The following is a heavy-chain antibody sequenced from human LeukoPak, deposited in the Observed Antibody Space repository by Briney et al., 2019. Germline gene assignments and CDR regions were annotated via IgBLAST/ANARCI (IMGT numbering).Heavy chain of an antibody. CDR1: GFTFSSYS. CDR3: AREGVVGATATDAFDI. V-gene: IGHV3-21*01. D-gene: IGHD1-26*01. Sequence: PGGSLRLSCAASGFTFSSYSMNWVRQAPGKGLEWVSSISSSSSYIYYADSVKGRFTISRDNAKNSLYPQMNSLRAEDTAVYYCAREGVVGATATDAFDIWGQGTMVTVSS. J-gene: IGHJ3*02. CDR2: ISSSSSYI.